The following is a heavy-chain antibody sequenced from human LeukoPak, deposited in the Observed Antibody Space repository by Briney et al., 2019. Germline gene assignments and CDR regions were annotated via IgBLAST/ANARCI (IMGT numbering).Heavy chain of an antibody. V-gene: IGHV4-4*02. Sequence: SGTLSLTCAVSGGSISSSNWWSWVRQPPGKGLEWIGETYHSGSTNYNPSLKSRVTISVDTSKNQFSLKLSSVTAADTAVYYCARGEDSSSWSAPLDYWGQGTLVTVSS. CDR2: TYHSGST. D-gene: IGHD6-13*01. CDR1: GGSISSSNW. J-gene: IGHJ4*02. CDR3: ARGEDSSSWSAPLDY.